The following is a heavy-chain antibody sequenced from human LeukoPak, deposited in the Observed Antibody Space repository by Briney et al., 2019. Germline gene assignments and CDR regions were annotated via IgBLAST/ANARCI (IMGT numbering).Heavy chain of an antibody. CDR3: AREPVLYYYYYYGMDV. CDR2: IKQDGSEK. V-gene: IGHV3-7*01. J-gene: IGHJ6*02. CDR1: GFTFSSYW. Sequence: GGSLRLSRAASGFTFSSYWMSWARQAPGKGLEWVANIKQDGSEKYYVDSVKGRFTISRDNAKNSLYLQMNSLRAEDTAVYYCAREPVLYYYYYYGMDVWGQGTTVTVSS.